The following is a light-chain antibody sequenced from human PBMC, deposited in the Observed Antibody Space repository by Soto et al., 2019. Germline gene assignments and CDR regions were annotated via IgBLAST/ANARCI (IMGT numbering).Light chain of an antibody. CDR1: SSDIGGSNY. CDR2: EVS. J-gene: IGLJ1*01. Sequence: QSVLTQPASVSGSPGQSITISCTGTSSDIGGSNYVSWYPQHPGEAPKLMIYEVSNRPSGVSNRFSGSKSGNTASLTISGLQAEDEADYYCSSYTSSSTYVFGTGTKVTVL. CDR3: SSYTSSSTYV. V-gene: IGLV2-14*01.